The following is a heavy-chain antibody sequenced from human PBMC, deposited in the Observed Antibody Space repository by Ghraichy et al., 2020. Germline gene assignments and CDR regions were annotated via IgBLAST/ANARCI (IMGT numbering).Heavy chain of an antibody. V-gene: IGHV4-59*12. CDR1: GASIRSYD. D-gene: IGHD6-19*01. J-gene: IGHJ4*01. CDR3: SGEIRNGWRFDY. CDR2: VHEGGST. Sequence: SETLSLTCTVSGASIRSYDWAWIRQPPGKPLEWIGYVHEGGSTAYNPSLKSRVVISTDASKNHFSLKLTSVTAADTAVYYCSGEIRNGWRFDYWGHGTLVTVSS.